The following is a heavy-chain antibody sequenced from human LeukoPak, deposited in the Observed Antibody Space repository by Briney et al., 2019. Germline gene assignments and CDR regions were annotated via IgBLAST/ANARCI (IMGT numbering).Heavy chain of an antibody. CDR1: GFTFSSNL. CDR3: AIQLGGNVF. V-gene: IGHV3-74*01. CDR2: ISGDGRGT. J-gene: IGHJ4*02. Sequence: PGGSLRLSCAASGFTFSSNLMRWVRQAPGKGLVWISRISGDGRGTNYAASVKGRFTISRDNAKNTLYLQMDSLRAEDTAMYSCAIQLGGNVFWGQGTLVTVSS. D-gene: IGHD3-16*01.